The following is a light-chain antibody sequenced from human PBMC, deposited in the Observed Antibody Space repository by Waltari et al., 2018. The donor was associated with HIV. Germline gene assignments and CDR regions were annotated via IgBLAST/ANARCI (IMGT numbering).Light chain of an antibody. CDR3: FSYRSSSTRV. Sequence: QSALTQPASVSGSPGQSITISCTGTNSDVGGYNYVSWYQQHPGKAPKLIIYEVSNRPSGISDRFSGAKSGNTASLTISGLQAEYEADYYCFSYRSSSTRVFGGGTKLTVL. CDR1: NSDVGGYNY. V-gene: IGLV2-14*01. J-gene: IGLJ3*02. CDR2: EVS.